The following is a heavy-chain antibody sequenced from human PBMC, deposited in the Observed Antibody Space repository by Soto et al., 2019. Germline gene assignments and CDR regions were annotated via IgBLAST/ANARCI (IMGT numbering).Heavy chain of an antibody. J-gene: IGHJ5*02. V-gene: IGHV1-69*02. Sequence: QVQLVQSGAEVKKPGSSVNVSCKASGGTFSTYTISWVRQAPGQGLEWMGRIIPIFGIANYAQKFQDRVTITADKSTSTAYMELSRLRSEDTAVYYCARAPLGNWFHPWGQETPVTVSS. CDR1: GGTFSTYT. D-gene: IGHD1-26*01. CDR2: IIPIFGIA. CDR3: ARAPLGNWFHP.